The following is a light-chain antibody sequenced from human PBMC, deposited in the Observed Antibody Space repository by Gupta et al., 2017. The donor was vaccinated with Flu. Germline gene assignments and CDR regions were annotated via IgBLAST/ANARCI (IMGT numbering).Light chain of an antibody. CDR3: SSYRGSTTLVV. J-gene: IGLJ2*01. V-gene: IGLV2-14*01. CDR2: EVS. CDR1: SGDVGGYKY. Sequence: SALTQPASVSGSPGQSITISCTGTSGDVGGYKYVSWYQQYPGKAPKLMIYEVSDRPSGVSNRFSGSKSGNTASLTISGLQAEDEADYYCSSYRGSTTLVVFGGGTKLTVL.